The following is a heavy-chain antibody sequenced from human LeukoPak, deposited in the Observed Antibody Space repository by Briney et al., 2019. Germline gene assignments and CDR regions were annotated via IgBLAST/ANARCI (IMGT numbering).Heavy chain of an antibody. V-gene: IGHV3-33*01. J-gene: IGHJ4*02. CDR1: GFTFSTYG. Sequence: TGGSLRLSCAASGFTFSTYGMHCVRQAPGKGLEWVAVIWNDGSNKYYADSVKGRFTISRDNSKNTLYLQTNSLRAEDTAVYSCARASGPFDYWGQGTLVTVSS. CDR3: ARASGPFDY. CDR2: IWNDGSNK. D-gene: IGHD3-10*01.